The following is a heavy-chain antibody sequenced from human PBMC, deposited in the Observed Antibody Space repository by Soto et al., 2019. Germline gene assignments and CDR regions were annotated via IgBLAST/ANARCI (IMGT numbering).Heavy chain of an antibody. CDR3: ARWGGLSCSGAVCFKKPFDY. CDR1: GGTFNNYA. D-gene: IGHD2-8*02. J-gene: IGHJ4*02. CDR2: VIPISGTT. V-gene: IGHV1-69*06. Sequence: QVQLVQSGAEVKRPESSMKVSCKPSGGTFNNYAINWVRQAPGQGFEWMGAVIPISGTTKYAQKFQGRVTITADKSTSTVYMDLSSLRSEDTAVYYCARWGGLSCSGAVCFKKPFDYWGQGTLVTVSS.